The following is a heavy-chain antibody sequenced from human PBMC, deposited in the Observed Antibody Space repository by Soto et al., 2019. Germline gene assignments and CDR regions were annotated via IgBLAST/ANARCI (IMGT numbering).Heavy chain of an antibody. CDR1: GYKFATYW. D-gene: IGHD2-8*02. CDR2: IYPGQSKT. V-gene: IGHV5-51*01. Sequence: GESLKISCEGSGYKFATYWIAWVRQMPGRGPEWMGIIYPGQSKTIYSPSFQGLVTISADTSLNTAYLQWDSLRASDTAIYYCAGGFTGSAGRFDPWRQGTVVTVSS. CDR3: AGGFTGSAGRFDP. J-gene: IGHJ5*02.